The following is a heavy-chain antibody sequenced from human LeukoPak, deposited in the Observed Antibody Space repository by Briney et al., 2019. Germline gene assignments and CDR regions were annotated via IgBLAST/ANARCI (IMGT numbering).Heavy chain of an antibody. CDR1: GYTFTSYG. CDR3: ARDEALLWFGELNAPDY. V-gene: IGHV1-18*04. J-gene: IGHJ4*02. CDR2: ISAYNGNT. D-gene: IGHD3-10*01. Sequence: ASVKVSCKASGYTFTSYGISWVRQAPGQGLEWMGRISAYNGNTNYAQKLQGRVTMTTDTSTSTAYMELRSLRSDDTAVYYCARDEALLWFGELNAPDYWGQGTLVTVSS.